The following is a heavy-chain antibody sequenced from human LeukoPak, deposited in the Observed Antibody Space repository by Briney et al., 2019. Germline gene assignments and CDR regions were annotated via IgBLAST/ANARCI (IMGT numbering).Heavy chain of an antibody. V-gene: IGHV3-23*01. Sequence: PGGSLRLSCAASGFTFSSYAMSWVRQAPGKGLEWVSAVSGSGGSTYYADSVKGRFTISRDNSKNTLYLQMNSLRAEDTAVYYCAKLRSSSTGSGDYWGQGTLVTVSS. CDR3: AKLRSSSTGSGDY. CDR1: GFTFSSYA. J-gene: IGHJ4*02. CDR2: VSGSGGST. D-gene: IGHD2-2*01.